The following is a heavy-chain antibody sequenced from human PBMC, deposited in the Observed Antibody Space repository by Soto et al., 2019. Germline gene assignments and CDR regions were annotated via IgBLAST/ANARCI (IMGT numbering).Heavy chain of an antibody. CDR3: AQSSGGWSNFGY. Sequence: EVQLLESGGGLVQPGGSLRLSCAASGFTFSSYAMSWVRQAPGKGLEWVSAVSAGGGNTYYADSVKGRFTISRDNSKNTLYLQRNSLRAEDTAVYYCAQSSGGWSNFGYWGQGTLVTVSS. CDR1: GFTFSSYA. J-gene: IGHJ4*02. V-gene: IGHV3-23*01. D-gene: IGHD6-19*01. CDR2: VSAGGGNT.